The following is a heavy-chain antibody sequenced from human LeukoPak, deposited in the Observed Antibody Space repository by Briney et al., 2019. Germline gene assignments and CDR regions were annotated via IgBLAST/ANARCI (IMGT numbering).Heavy chain of an antibody. Sequence: GASVKASCKASGYTFTSYDINWVRQATGQGLEWMGWMNPNSGNTGYAQKFQGRVTMTRNTSISTAYMELSSLRSEDTAVYYCARGGFYGGDNWFDPWGQGTLVTVSS. V-gene: IGHV1-8*01. D-gene: IGHD4-23*01. CDR2: MNPNSGNT. CDR3: ARGGFYGGDNWFDP. J-gene: IGHJ5*02. CDR1: GYTFTSYD.